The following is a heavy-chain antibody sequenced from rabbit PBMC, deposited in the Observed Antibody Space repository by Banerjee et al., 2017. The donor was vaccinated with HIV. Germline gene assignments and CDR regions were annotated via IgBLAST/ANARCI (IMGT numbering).Heavy chain of an antibody. D-gene: IGHD2-1*01. CDR2: IYIGNSGST. Sequence: QSLEESGGDLVQPGASLTLTCTASGFSFNSIYWICWVRQAPGKGLEWIGCIYIGNSGSTYYASWAKGRFTISKTSSTTVTLQMTSLTAADTATYFCAREGANYDDYANINLWGPGTLVTVS. J-gene: IGHJ4*01. V-gene: IGHV1S40*01. CDR3: AREGANYDDYANINL. CDR1: GFSFNSIYW.